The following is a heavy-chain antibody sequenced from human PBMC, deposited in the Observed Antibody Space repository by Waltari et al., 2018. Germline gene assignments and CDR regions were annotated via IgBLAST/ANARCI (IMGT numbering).Heavy chain of an antibody. D-gene: IGHD5-18*01. CDR1: GGSINSSTYF. Sequence: QLQLQESGPRLVKVSETLSLTCTVSGGSINSSTYFWGWIRQPPGRGLEWIGSLYFSGSTYYNASLKGRVTMTRDTSTSAVYMELSSLRSEDTAVYYCARDGGYSYGSGFDPWGQGTLVTVSS. V-gene: IGHV4-39*07. J-gene: IGHJ5*02. CDR2: LYFSGST. CDR3: ARDGGYSYGSGFDP.